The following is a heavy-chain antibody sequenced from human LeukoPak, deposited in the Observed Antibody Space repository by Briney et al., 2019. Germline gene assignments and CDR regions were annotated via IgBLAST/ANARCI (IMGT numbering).Heavy chain of an antibody. V-gene: IGHV4-34*01. J-gene: IGHJ6*02. CDR1: GGSFSGYY. Sequence: SETLSLTCAVYGGSFSGYYWSWIRQRPGKGLEWIGEINHSGSTNYNPSLKSRVTISVDTSKNQFSLKLSSVTAADTAVYYCASRVVVNYYYYGMDVWGQGTTVTVSS. D-gene: IGHD3-22*01. CDR3: ASRVVVNYYYYGMDV. CDR2: INHSGST.